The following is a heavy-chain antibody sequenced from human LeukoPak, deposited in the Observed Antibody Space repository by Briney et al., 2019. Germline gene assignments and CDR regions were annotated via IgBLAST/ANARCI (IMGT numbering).Heavy chain of an antibody. V-gene: IGHV3-30*02. CDR3: AKDPDCTSGICYTFFDY. CDR2: IRYDGSNK. Sequence: GGSLRLSCAAFGFTFSSHGMHWVRQAPGKGLEWVAFIRYDGSNKYYADSVKGRFTISRDNSKNTLYLQMNSLRAEDTAVYYCAKDPDCTSGICYTFFDYWGQGTLVTVSS. J-gene: IGHJ4*02. CDR1: GFTFSSHG. D-gene: IGHD2-8*01.